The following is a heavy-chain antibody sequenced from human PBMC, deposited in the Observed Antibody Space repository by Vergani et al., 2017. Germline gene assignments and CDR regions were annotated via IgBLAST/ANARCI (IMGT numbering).Heavy chain of an antibody. D-gene: IGHD6-13*01. CDR1: GYTFTSYA. V-gene: IGHV1-3*01. J-gene: IGHJ4*02. CDR2: INAGNGNT. CDR3: ARGLIAAAVLAFDY. Sequence: QVQLVQSGAEVKKPGASVKVSCKASGYTFTSYAMHWVRQAPGQRLEWMGWINAGNGNTKYSQKFPGRVTITRDTSASTAYMELSSLRAEDTAVYYCARGLIAAAVLAFDYWGQGTLVTGSS.